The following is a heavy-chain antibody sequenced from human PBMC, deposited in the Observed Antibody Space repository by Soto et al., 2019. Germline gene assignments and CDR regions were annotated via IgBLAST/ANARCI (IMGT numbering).Heavy chain of an antibody. J-gene: IGHJ4*02. CDR1: GFTFSSYA. Sequence: AGGSLRLSCAASGFTFSSYAMHWVRQAPGKGLEWVAVISYDGSNKYYADSVKGRFTISRDNSKNTLYLQMNSLRAEDTAVYYCARGGGYSSSSPITNTFDYWGQGTLVTVS. CDR2: ISYDGSNK. V-gene: IGHV3-30-3*01. CDR3: ARGGGYSSSSPITNTFDY. D-gene: IGHD6-6*01.